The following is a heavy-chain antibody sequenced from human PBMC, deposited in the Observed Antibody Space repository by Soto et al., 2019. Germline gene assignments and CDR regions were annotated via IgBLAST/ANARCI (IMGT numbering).Heavy chain of an antibody. D-gene: IGHD3-3*01. V-gene: IGHV4-39*01. CDR1: GGSISNPIYY. J-gene: IGHJ5*01. CDR2: FFYSGSA. CDR3: AGRTSLTSVEIFSGGLSGYNWVDP. Sequence: TLSLTCSVSGGSISNPIYYWAWIRQPPGKGLEWIGSFFYSGSAYYNPSLKSRVTMSVDTSQNQFSLKLSSVTAADTAVYYCAGRTSLTSVEIFSGGLSGYNWVDPWGRGTLVTVSS.